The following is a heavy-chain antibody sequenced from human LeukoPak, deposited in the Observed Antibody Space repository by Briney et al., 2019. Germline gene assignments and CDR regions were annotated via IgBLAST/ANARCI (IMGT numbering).Heavy chain of an antibody. J-gene: IGHJ5*02. Sequence: SETLSLICTVSGGSISSYYWSWIRQPAGKGLEWIVRIHTSGSTNYNPSLKSRVTMSVHTSKNQFSLKLTSVTAADTAVYYCARDEDWFHPWGQGTLVTVSS. CDR2: IHTSGST. V-gene: IGHV4-4*07. CDR3: ARDEDWFHP. CDR1: GGSISSYY.